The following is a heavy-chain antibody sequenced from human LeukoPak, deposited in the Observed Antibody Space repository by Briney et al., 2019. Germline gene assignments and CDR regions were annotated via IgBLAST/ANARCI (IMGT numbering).Heavy chain of an antibody. J-gene: IGHJ4*02. V-gene: IGHV3-48*03. D-gene: IGHD1-1*01. CDR2: INSGDSSI. CDR3: ARHTTSSFDY. CDR1: GFIFSSYE. Sequence: GGSLRLSCAVSGFIFSSYEMNWVRQAPGKGLEWVSYINSGDSSIYYADSVKGRFTISRDNSKNTLYLQMNTLGAEDTAVYYCARHTTSSFDYWGQGTLVTVSS.